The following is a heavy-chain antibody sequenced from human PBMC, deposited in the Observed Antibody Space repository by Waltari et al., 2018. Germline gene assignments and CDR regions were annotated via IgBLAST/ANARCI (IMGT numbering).Heavy chain of an antibody. V-gene: IGHV3-23*03. D-gene: IGHD3-16*01. CDR2: IYSGGST. J-gene: IGHJ3*02. CDR3: AKSWGKGGGAFDI. Sequence: EVQLVESGGGLVKPGGSLRLSCAASGFTFSSYSMNWVRQAPGKGLEWVSVIYSGGSTYYADSVKGRFTISRDNSKNTLYLQMNSLRAEDTAVYYCAKSWGKGGGAFDIWGQGTMVTVSS. CDR1: GFTFSSYS.